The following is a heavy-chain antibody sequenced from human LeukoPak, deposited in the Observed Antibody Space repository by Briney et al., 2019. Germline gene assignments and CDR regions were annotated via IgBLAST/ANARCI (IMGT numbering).Heavy chain of an antibody. CDR1: GFTFSSYA. J-gene: IGHJ6*02. Sequence: PGGSLRLSCAASGFTFSSYAMSWVRQAPGKGLEWVSAISGSGGSTYYADSVKGRFTISRDNPKNTLYLQMNSLRAEDTAVYYCAGTYGDYGVLDKGYYYYGMDVWGQGTTVTVSS. V-gene: IGHV3-23*01. CDR3: AGTYGDYGVLDKGYYYYGMDV. CDR2: ISGSGGST. D-gene: IGHD4-17*01.